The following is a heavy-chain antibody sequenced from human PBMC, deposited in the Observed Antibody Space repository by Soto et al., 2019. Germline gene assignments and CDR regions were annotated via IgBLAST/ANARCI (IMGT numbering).Heavy chain of an antibody. V-gene: IGHV3-23*01. CDR1: GFTFSSYA. J-gene: IGHJ4*02. D-gene: IGHD6-19*01. CDR3: AKELAVAGTKDYFDY. Sequence: GGSLRLSCAASGFTFSSYAMSWVRQAPGKGLEWVSAISGSGGSTYYADSVKGRFTISRDNSKNTLYLQMNSLRAEDTDVYYCAKELAVAGTKDYFDYWGQGTLVTVSS. CDR2: ISGSGGST.